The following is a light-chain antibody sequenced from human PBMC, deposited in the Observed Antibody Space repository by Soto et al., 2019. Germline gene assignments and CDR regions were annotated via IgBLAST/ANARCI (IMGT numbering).Light chain of an antibody. CDR2: GVS. Sequence: EIVMKHSPATLSLCPRYKTTLSCIFSQLISYKLAWYQQKPGKARRLLIYGVSTRATGIPARFSGSGSGTEFTLTISRLQSEDFAVYSCQQYNNWPTGTFGQGTQVDIK. CDR3: QQYNNWPTGT. V-gene: IGKV3-15*01. CDR1: QLISYK. J-gene: IGKJ1*01.